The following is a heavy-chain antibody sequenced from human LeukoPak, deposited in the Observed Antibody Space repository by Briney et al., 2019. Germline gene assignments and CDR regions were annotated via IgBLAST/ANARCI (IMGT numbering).Heavy chain of an antibody. CDR1: GCTFTGYY. Sequence: ASVKVSCKASGCTFTGYYMYWVPQAPGQGLGWIGWINPNSGGTNYAQKFQGRVTMTRDTSISTAYMELSRLRSDDTAVYCCARENCSSTSCRYNWFDPWGQGTLVTVSS. CDR2: INPNSGGT. J-gene: IGHJ5*02. CDR3: ARENCSSTSCRYNWFDP. D-gene: IGHD2-2*01. V-gene: IGHV1-2*02.